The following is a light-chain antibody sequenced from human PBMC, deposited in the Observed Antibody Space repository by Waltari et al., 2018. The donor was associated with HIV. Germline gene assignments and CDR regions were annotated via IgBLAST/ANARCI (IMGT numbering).Light chain of an antibody. J-gene: IGKJ2*01. V-gene: IGKV3-20*01. CDR3: QQYGSSPNT. Sequence: EVVLTQSPGTLSLSPGASTTLSCRASQSVSSSYLAWYQQKPGQAPRLLIYGASSRATGIPDRFSGSGSGTDFTLTISRLEPEDFAVYYCQQYGSSPNTFGQGTKLEIK. CDR1: QSVSSSY. CDR2: GAS.